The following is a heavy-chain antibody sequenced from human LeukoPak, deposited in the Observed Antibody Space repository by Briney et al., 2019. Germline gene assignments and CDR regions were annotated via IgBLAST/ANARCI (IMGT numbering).Heavy chain of an antibody. V-gene: IGHV3-7*01. CDR3: ARDTDGSLDY. Sequence: PGGSLRLSCAASGFTFSNSWMAWVRQAPGKGLEWVDNIKQDASTKHCADSLKGRFTISRDNPKNSLYLQMNSQRADDTAVYYCARDTDGSLDYWGQGFLVTVPA. D-gene: IGHD1-26*01. J-gene: IGHJ4*02. CDR2: IKQDASTK. CDR1: GFTFSNSW.